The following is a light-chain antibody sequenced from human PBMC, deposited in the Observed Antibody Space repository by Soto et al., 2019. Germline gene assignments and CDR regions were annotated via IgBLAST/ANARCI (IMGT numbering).Light chain of an antibody. CDR3: QQYASLPRT. CDR1: QSVSGSY. V-gene: IGKV3-20*01. CDR2: GAP. Sequence: EIVLKQSPGTLSLSPGERATLSCRARQSVSGSYLAWYQQKPGQAPRLLFYGAPSRAPGIPDRFSGSGSGTDFTLTISRLEPEEFAVYYCQQYASLPRTFGQGTKVEIK. J-gene: IGKJ1*01.